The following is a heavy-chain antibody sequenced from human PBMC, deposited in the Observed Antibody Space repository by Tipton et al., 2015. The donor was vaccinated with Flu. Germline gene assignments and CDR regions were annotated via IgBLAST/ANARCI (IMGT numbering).Heavy chain of an antibody. D-gene: IGHD3-3*01. J-gene: IGHJ4*02. CDR3: ARGEYDFWSGYSADY. V-gene: IGHV4-34*01. Sequence: LRLSCAVYGGSFSGYYWSWIRQPPGKGLEWIGEINHSGSTNYNPSLKSRVTISVDTSKNQFSLKLSSVTAADTAVYYCARGEYDFWSGYSADYWGQGTLVTVSS. CDR2: INHSGST. CDR1: GGSFSGYY.